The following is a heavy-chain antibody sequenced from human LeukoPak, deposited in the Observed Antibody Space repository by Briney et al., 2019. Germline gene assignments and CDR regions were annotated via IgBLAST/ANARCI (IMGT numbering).Heavy chain of an antibody. CDR2: ISSDGGTD. D-gene: IGHD1-7*01. CDR1: GFTFSNYG. J-gene: IGHJ5*01. Sequence: GGSLRLSCAASGFTFSNYGMHWVRQAPGKGLEWVAVISSDGGTDYYADSVKGRFTISRDSSKNTMYLQMNSLRTEDTAVYYCTREGMGTSFSAWFDPWGQGTLVTVSS. CDR3: TREGMGTSFSAWFDP. V-gene: IGHV3-30*03.